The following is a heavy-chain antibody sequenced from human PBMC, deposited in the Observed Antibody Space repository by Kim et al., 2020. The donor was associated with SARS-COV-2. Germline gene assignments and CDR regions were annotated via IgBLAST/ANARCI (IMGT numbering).Heavy chain of an antibody. D-gene: IGHD6-19*01. CDR2: IYYSGST. Sequence: SETLSLTCTVSGGSISSYYWSWIRQPPGKGLEWIGYIYYSGSTNYNPSLKSRVTISVDTSKNQFSLKLSSVTAADTAVYYCARESSASYSSGWSPYYFDYWGQGTLLTVSS. V-gene: IGHV4-59*01. CDR1: GGSISSYY. J-gene: IGHJ4*02. CDR3: ARESSASYSSGWSPYYFDY.